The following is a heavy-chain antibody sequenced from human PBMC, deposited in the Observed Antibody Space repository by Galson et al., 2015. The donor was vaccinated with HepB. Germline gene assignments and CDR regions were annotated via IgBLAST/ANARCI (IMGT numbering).Heavy chain of an antibody. D-gene: IGHD3-3*01. CDR2: ISGYNGDT. CDR3: ARDPANDDFLNGYYSYQHYYGMDV. J-gene: IGHJ6*02. Sequence: SVKVSCKASGYAFAKYGVSWVRQVPRQGLEWMGWISGYNGDTKYAQNFQGRLIMTTDTSTSTVYMELRNLRSDDTAVYYCARDPANDDFLNGYYSYQHYYGMDVWGQGTTVTVSS. V-gene: IGHV1-18*04. CDR1: GYAFAKYG.